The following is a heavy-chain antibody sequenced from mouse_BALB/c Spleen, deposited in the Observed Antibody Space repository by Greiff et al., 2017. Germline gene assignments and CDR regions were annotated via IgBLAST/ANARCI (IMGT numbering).Heavy chain of an antibody. CDR2: IWSGGST. J-gene: IGHJ2*01. D-gene: IGHD1-1*01. CDR1: GFSLTSYG. CDR3: ARGNLLLQFHYFDY. Sequence: QVQLKESGPGLVQPSQSLSITCTVSGFSLTSYGVHWVRQSPGKGLEWLGVIWSGGSTDYNAAFISRLSISKDNSKSQVFFKMNSLQANDTAIYYCARGNLLLQFHYFDYWGQGTTLTVSS. V-gene: IGHV2-2*02.